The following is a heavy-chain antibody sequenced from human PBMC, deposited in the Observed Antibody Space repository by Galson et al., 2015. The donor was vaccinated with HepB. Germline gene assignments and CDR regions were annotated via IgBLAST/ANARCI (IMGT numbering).Heavy chain of an antibody. V-gene: IGHV2-70*11. CDR2: IDWDDDK. J-gene: IGHJ4*02. CDR1: GFSLSTSGMC. CDR3: ARTRYSGYDLYYFDY. D-gene: IGHD5-12*01. Sequence: PALVKPTQTLTLTCTFSGFSLSTSGMCASWIRQPPGKALEWLARIDWDDDKYYSTSLKTRLTISKDTSKNQVVLTMTNMDPVDTATYYCARTRYSGYDLYYFDYWGQGTLVTVSS.